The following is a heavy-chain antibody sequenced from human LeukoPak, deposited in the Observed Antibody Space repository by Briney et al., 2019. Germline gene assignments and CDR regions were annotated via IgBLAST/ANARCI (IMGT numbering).Heavy chain of an antibody. V-gene: IGHV3-30*03. Sequence: GGSLRLSCAASGFIFNNYGMQWVRQTPGKGLEWVTVISCDGTSQYYADSVKGRFTISRDNAKNSLYLQMNSLRAEDTAVYYCAREGELNWKEDWGQGTLVTVSS. D-gene: IGHD3-16*01. CDR2: ISCDGTSQ. CDR3: AREGELNWKED. CDR1: GFIFNNYG. J-gene: IGHJ4*02.